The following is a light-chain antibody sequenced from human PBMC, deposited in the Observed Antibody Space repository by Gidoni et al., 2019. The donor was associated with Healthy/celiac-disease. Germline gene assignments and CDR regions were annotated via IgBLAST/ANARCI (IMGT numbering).Light chain of an antibody. V-gene: IGLV1-44*01. CDR3: AAWDDSLNGRWV. Sequence: QSVLTQPPSASGTPGQRVTISCSGSSSNIGSNTGSWYQQLQGTAPKRLIYSNNQRPSGVPDRFSGSKSGTSASLAISGLQSEDEADYYCAAWDDSLNGRWVFGGGTKLTVL. CDR1: SSNIGSNT. CDR2: SNN. J-gene: IGLJ3*02.